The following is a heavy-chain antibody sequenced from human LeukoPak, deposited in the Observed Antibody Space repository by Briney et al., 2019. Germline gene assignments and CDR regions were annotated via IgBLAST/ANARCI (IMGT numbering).Heavy chain of an antibody. V-gene: IGHV3-48*01. J-gene: IGHJ1*01. CDR3: ARDRLEEQGAEYFQH. CDR2: ISSSSSTI. CDR1: GFTFSSYS. D-gene: IGHD3-16*01. Sequence: QTGGSVRLSCAASGFTFSSYSMNWVRQAPGKGLEWVSYISSSSSTIYYADSVKGRFTISRDNAKNSLYLQMNSLRAEDTAVYYCARDRLEEQGAEYFQHWGQGTLVTVSS.